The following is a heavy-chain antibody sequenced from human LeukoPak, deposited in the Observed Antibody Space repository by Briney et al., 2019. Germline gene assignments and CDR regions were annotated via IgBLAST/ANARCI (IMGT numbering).Heavy chain of an antibody. Sequence: GSLRLSCAASGFTFSDYGMQWVRQAPGKGLECLSVIWSGGYTADYAESVRGRFTISRDDSKSTVYLQMNSLRDEDTAMYFCTRVGTAGTWTGHWGQGTLVTVSS. V-gene: IGHV3-33*03. CDR2: IWSGGYTA. CDR1: GFTFSDYG. D-gene: IGHD3/OR15-3a*01. J-gene: IGHJ4*02. CDR3: TRVGTAGTWTGH.